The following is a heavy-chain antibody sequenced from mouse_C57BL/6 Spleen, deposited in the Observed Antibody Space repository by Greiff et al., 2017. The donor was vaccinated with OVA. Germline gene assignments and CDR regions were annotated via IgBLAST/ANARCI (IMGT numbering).Heavy chain of an antibody. CDR2: IDPNSGGT. D-gene: IGHD6-2*01. CDR1: GYTFTSYW. J-gene: IGHJ2*01. Sequence: VQLQQPGAELVKPGASVKLSCKASGYTFTSYWMHWVKQRPGRGLEWIGRIDPNSGGTKYNEKFKGNATLTVDKPSSTAYMQLSSLTSEDSAVYYCARSATSTYYFDYWGKGTTLTGSS. V-gene: IGHV1-72*01. CDR3: ARSATSTYYFDY.